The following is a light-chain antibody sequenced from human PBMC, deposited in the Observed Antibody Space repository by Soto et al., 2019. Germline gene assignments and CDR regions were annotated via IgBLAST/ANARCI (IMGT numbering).Light chain of an antibody. CDR1: QSIGSSY. V-gene: IGKV3-20*01. Sequence: EVVLTQSPVTLSLSPGERATLSCRASQSIGSSYLAWYQQKPGQAPRLLIYGASSRATGIPDRFSGGGSGTDFSLTISRLDPEDFAVYYCQQYSSSPITFGQGTRLEI. CDR2: GAS. J-gene: IGKJ5*01. CDR3: QQYSSSPIT.